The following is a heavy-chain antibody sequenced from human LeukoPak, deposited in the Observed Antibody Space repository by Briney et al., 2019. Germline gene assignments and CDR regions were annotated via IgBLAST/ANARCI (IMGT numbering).Heavy chain of an antibody. Sequence: PSETLSLTCAVYGGSFSGYYWSWIRQPPGKGLEWIGEINHSGVINDNPSLKSRVTLSVDTSKNQFSLKLTSVTDADTAVYYCARRAGLHSLGNWGQGTLVTVSS. D-gene: IGHD6-13*01. CDR1: GGSFSGYY. J-gene: IGHJ4*02. CDR3: ARRAGLHSLGN. V-gene: IGHV4-34*01. CDR2: INHSGVI.